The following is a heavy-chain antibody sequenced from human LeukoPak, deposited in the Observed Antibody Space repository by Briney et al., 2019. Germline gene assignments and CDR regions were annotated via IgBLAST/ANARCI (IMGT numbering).Heavy chain of an antibody. CDR3: ARRDSSGYYFRFDY. Sequence: GESLKISCKGSGYSFTSYWIGWVRQMPGKGLEWMGIIYPDDSGSRYSPSFQGQVTISADKSISTAYLQWSSLKASDSAMYYCARRDSSGYYFRFDYWGRGTLVTVSS. CDR1: GYSFTSYW. D-gene: IGHD3-22*01. V-gene: IGHV5-51*01. J-gene: IGHJ4*02. CDR2: IYPDDSGS.